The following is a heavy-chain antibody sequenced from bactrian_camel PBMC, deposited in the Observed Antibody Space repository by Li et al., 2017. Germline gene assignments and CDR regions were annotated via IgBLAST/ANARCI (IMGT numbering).Heavy chain of an antibody. Sequence: HVQLVESGGGSVQAGGSLRLSCEVSGITEGTNFIGWFRQSPGREREGVAAIMILGSTTYYADSAKGRFTISRDNTKNTLYLQLNSLTREDSAMYYCTRETQWVGYHEFAEYWGEGTQVTVS. V-gene: IGHV3S54*01. J-gene: IGHJ4*01. CDR2: IMILGSTT. D-gene: IGHD3*01. CDR3: TRETQWVGYHEFAEY. CDR1: GITEGTNF.